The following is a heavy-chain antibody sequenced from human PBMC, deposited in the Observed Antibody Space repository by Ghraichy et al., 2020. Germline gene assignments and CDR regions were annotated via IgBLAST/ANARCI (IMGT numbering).Heavy chain of an antibody. CDR1: GGSISSGGYY. CDR3: ARDGYYGSGTLDY. Sequence: SQTLSLTCTVSGGSISSGGYYWSWIRQHPGKGLEWIGYIYNSRNTNYNPSLKSRVSMSVDTSKNQFSLKVTSVPAADTAVYYCARDGYYGSGTLDYWGQGTLVTVSS. D-gene: IGHD3-10*01. CDR2: IYNSRNT. V-gene: IGHV4-31*02. J-gene: IGHJ4*02.